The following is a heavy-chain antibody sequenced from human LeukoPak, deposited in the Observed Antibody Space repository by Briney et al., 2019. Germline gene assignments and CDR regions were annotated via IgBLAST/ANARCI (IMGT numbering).Heavy chain of an antibody. CDR2: INWDGGVT. Sequence: GGSLRLSCAASGFTFDAHGMNWVRQAPGKGLEWVAGINWDGGVTAYADSVKGRFTISRDNTKNSLYLQMNSLRAEDTAIYYCATYRQVLLPFESWGQGTLVTVSS. J-gene: IGHJ4*02. V-gene: IGHV3-20*04. CDR3: ATYRQVLLPFES. CDR1: GFTFDAHG. D-gene: IGHD2-8*02.